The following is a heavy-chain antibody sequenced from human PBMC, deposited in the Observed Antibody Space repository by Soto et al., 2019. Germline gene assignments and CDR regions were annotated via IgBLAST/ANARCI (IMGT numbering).Heavy chain of an antibody. CDR3: ASHGPNFGTRNKPRYSSSWYPYYYYYYYMDV. J-gene: IGHJ6*03. V-gene: IGHV4-39*01. CDR1: GGSISSSSYY. D-gene: IGHD6-13*01. Sequence: SETLSLTCTVSGGSISSSSYYWGWIRQPPGKELEWIGSIYYSGSTYYNASLKSLVTISVATSKNQFSLKLSSVTAADTAVYYCASHGPNFGTRNKPRYSSSWYPYYYYYYYMDVWGKGTTVTVSS. CDR2: IYYSGST.